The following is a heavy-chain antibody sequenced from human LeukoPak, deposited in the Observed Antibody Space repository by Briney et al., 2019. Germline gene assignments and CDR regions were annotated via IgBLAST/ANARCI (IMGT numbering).Heavy chain of an antibody. CDR3: ARVKERIEPY. V-gene: IGHV3-48*03. Sequence: GGSLRLSCAASGFNLRSYEMNWVRQAPGKGMLSFSYFISTAITIYYADSLNGRFTISRDNAKNSLYLQMNSLRAEDTAVYYCARVKERIEPYWGQGTLVAVSS. J-gene: IGHJ4*02. CDR1: GFNLRSYE. CDR2: FISTAITI. D-gene: IGHD1-1*01.